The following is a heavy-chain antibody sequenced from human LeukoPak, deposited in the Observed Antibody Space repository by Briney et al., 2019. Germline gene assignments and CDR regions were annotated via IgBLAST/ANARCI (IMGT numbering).Heavy chain of an antibody. Sequence: GGSLRLSCAASGFTFSNAWMSWVRQAPGKGLEWVGRIKSKTDGGTTDYAAPVKGRFTISRDDSKNTLYLQMNSLKTEDTAAYYCTTVRDYYYGMDVWGQGTTVTVSS. J-gene: IGHJ6*02. CDR1: GFTFSNAW. CDR3: TTVRDYYYGMDV. CDR2: IKSKTDGGTT. V-gene: IGHV3-15*01.